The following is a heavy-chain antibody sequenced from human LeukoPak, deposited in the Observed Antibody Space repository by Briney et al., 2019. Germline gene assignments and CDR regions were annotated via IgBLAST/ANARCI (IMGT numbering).Heavy chain of an antibody. V-gene: IGHV1-46*01. J-gene: IGHJ6*02. Sequence: ASVKVSCKASGYTFTSYYMHWVRQAPGQGLEWMGIINPSGGSTSYAQKFQGRVTMTRDTSTSTVYMELSSLRSEDTAVYYCAREQYYDSSGYSDYYYYGMDVWGQGTTVTVSS. CDR1: GYTFTSYY. D-gene: IGHD3-22*01. CDR3: AREQYYDSSGYSDYYYYGMDV. CDR2: INPSGGST.